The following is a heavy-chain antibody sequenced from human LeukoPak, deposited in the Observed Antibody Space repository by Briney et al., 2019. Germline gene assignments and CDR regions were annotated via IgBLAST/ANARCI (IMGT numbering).Heavy chain of an antibody. V-gene: IGHV4-39*07. CDR1: GGSIRSTTYY. D-gene: IGHD3-22*01. CDR3: ARAPHFFDTSGSRYYFDY. J-gene: IGHJ4*02. CDR2: FYYSGNT. Sequence: PSETLSLTCSVSGGSIRSTTYYWGWIRQPPGEGLEWIGSFYYSGNTYYRPSLMSRVTISVDTSKNQFSLNLSSVTAADTAVYYCARAPHFFDTSGSRYYFDYWGQGALVTVSS.